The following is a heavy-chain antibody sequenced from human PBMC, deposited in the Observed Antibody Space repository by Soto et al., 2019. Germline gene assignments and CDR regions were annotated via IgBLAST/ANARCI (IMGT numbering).Heavy chain of an antibody. V-gene: IGHV2-70*13. D-gene: IGHD1-20*01. CDR1: GFSLTSPGMC. CDR3: ARSIRGPRRFNGMDV. Sequence: SGPTLVNPIETLTLTCTFSGFSLTSPGMCVSWIRQPPGKALEWLALIERDDDDKYYSTSLKTRLTISKDTRKNQVVQTMANMDPADTGTYXCARSIRGPRRFNGMDVWGQGTTVTVSS. J-gene: IGHJ6*02. CDR2: IERDDDDK.